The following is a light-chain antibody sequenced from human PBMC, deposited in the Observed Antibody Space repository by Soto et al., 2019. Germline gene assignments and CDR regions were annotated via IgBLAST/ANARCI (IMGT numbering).Light chain of an antibody. CDR3: SSFTTASTVV. CDR1: SSDIGSHDS. Sequence: QSALTQPASVSGSPGQSITISCTGTSSDIGSHDSVAWYQQHPGKAPKLMIFDVNNRPSGVSDRLSGSKSGNTASLTISGLQAEDEADYYCSSFTTASTVVFGGGTQLTVL. CDR2: DVN. V-gene: IGLV2-14*03. J-gene: IGLJ2*01.